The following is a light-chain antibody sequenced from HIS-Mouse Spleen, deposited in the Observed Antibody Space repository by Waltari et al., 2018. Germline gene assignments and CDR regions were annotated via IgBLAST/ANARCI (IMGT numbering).Light chain of an antibody. J-gene: IGLJ1*01. V-gene: IGLV2-8*01. CDR2: EVS. Sequence: QSALTQPPSASGSPGQSVTISCTGTSSDVGGYNYVSWYQQHPGKAPKLMIYEVSKRPSGVPVRCSGSKSGNTASLTVSGLQAEDEADYYCSSYAGSNNYVFGTGTKVTVL. CDR3: SSYAGSNNYV. CDR1: SSDVGGYNY.